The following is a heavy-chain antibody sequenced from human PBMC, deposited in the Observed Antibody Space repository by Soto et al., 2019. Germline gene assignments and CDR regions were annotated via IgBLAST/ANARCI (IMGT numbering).Heavy chain of an antibody. V-gene: IGHV3-48*02. CDR2: ISSSSSTI. D-gene: IGHD3-3*01. Sequence: EVQVVESGGGLVQPGGSLRLSCAASGFTFSSNSMNWVRQAPGKGLEWISYISSSSSTIYADSVKGRFTISRDNAKNSLYLQMNSLRDDDTVVYYCARVIWSGPLTTDLWGQGTLVTVSS. CDR1: GFTFSSNS. J-gene: IGHJ5*02. CDR3: ARVIWSGPLTTDL.